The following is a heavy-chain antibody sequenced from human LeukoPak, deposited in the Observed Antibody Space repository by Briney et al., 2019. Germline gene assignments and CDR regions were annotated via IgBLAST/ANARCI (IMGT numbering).Heavy chain of an antibody. J-gene: IGHJ4*02. CDR2: IKHDGSEK. V-gene: IGHV3-7*01. CDR1: GFPFDRYW. CDR3: ARQPIYEAYFDF. D-gene: IGHD3-16*01. Sequence: AGGPLRLSCVASGFPFDRYWMSWVRQAPGKGLEWVANIKHDGSEKNFVDSVKGRFTISRDNDENSLFLQMNSLRADDTAVYFCARQPIYEAYFDFWGQGTLVTVSS.